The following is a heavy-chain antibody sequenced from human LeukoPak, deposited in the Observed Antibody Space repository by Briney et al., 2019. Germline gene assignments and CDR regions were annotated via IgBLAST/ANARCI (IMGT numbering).Heavy chain of an antibody. CDR1: GAPISIINW. D-gene: IGHD6-13*01. CDR3: ASRGAMAAGPGY. J-gene: IGHJ4*02. CDR2: IYHSGST. V-gene: IGHV4-4*02. Sequence: SGPLSLTCAVSGAPISIINWWGWFRQPPGKGLGWIGEIYHSGSTNYNPSLKSRVTISVDKSKNQFSLKLSSVTAADTAVYYCASRGAMAAGPGYWGQGTLVTVSS.